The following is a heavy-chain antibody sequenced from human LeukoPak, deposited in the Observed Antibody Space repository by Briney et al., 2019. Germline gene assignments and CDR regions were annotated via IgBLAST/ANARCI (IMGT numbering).Heavy chain of an antibody. CDR3: ARGVNYFVLEY. Sequence: EGSLRLSCAASGFTFSTYAMSWVRQAPGKGLEWVSALSPSGGITYYEDSVKGRFTISRDNSKNTLYLQMNSLRAEDTAVYYCARGVNYFVLEYWGQGTLVTISS. V-gene: IGHV3-23*01. D-gene: IGHD3-10*02. CDR2: LSPSGGIT. J-gene: IGHJ4*02. CDR1: GFTFSTYA.